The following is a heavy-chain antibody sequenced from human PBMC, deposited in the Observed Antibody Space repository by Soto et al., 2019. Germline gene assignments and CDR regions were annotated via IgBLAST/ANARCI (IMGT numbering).Heavy chain of an antibody. J-gene: IGHJ3*02. CDR3: ARGAYYDSSGYYYVGAFDI. V-gene: IGHV4-59*01. Sequence: SETLSLTCTVSGGSISSYYWSWIRQPPGKGLEWIGYIYYSGSTNYNPSLKSRVTISVDTSKNQFSLKLSSVTAADTAVYYFARGAYYDSSGYYYVGAFDIWGQGTMVTVSS. CDR1: GGSISSYY. D-gene: IGHD3-22*01. CDR2: IYYSGST.